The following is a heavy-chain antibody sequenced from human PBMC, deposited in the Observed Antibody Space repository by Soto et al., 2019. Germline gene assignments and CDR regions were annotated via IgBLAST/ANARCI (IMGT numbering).Heavy chain of an antibody. CDR3: ARGPRTQLWLTFAH. D-gene: IGHD2-21*01. V-gene: IGHV1-2*02. J-gene: IGHJ1*01. Sequence: VAAVKVSCKASGYTFSDYYLHWVRQAPGQGLEWMGWISPNSGATEYAPKFQGRVTMTTDTSISTAFLKLASLRPDDTAIYYCARGPRTQLWLTFAHWGQGTLVTVSS. CDR1: GYTFSDYY. CDR2: ISPNSGAT.